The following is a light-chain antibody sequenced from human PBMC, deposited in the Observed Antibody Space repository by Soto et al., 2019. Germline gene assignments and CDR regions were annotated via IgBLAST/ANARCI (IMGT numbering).Light chain of an antibody. Sequence: DIQMSQSPSTLCGSVGDRVTITCRASQTISSWLAWYHQKPGKDPKLLIYKASTLKSGVPSRFSGSGSGTEFTLTISSLQPDDFATYYCQHYNSYSEAFGQGTKVDIK. CDR2: KAS. CDR3: QHYNSYSEA. CDR1: QTISSW. J-gene: IGKJ1*01. V-gene: IGKV1-5*03.